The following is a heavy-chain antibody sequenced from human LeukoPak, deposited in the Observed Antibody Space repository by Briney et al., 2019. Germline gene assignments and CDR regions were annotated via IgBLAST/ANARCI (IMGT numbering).Heavy chain of an antibody. CDR2: ITSGFTP. CDR3: AKDYSDSRVGDVFLEY. CDR1: GFTFSSYW. D-gene: IGHD1-26*01. Sequence: GGSLRLSCAASGFTFSSYWMSWFRQAPGKGLEWVSGITSGFTPLYADSVKGRFTISRDNSKSTFHLQMNSLRAEDTAVYYCAKDYSDSRVGDVFLEYWGQGTLVTVSS. J-gene: IGHJ4*02. V-gene: IGHV3-23*01.